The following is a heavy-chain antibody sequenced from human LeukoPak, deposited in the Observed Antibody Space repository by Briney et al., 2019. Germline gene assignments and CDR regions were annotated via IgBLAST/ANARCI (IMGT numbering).Heavy chain of an antibody. CDR2: INGDGSWT. V-gene: IGHV3-74*01. CDR3: VSFYETY. CDR1: GNYW. D-gene: IGHD2-2*01. Sequence: GGSLRLSCAASGNYWMHWVRQAPGKGLVCVSHINGDGSWTTYADSVKGRFTISKDNAKNTVYLQMNNLRAEDTAVYYCVSFYETYWGRGTLVTVSS. J-gene: IGHJ4*02.